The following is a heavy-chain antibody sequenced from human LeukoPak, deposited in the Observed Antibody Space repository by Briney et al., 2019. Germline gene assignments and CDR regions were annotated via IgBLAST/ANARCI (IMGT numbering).Heavy chain of an antibody. D-gene: IGHD6-19*01. V-gene: IGHV1-18*01. CDR1: GYTFTNYG. CDR2: ISANNDNT. CDR3: ARDRGYSSGWSWFDP. J-gene: IGHJ5*02. Sequence: ASVKVSCKASGYTFTNYGISWVRQAPGQGLEWMGWISANNDNTNYGQKLQGRVTMTTDTSTTTAYMELRSLRSEDAAVYYCARDRGYSSGWSWFDPWGQGTLVTVSS.